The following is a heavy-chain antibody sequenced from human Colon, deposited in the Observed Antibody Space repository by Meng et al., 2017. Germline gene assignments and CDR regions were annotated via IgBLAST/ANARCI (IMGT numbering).Heavy chain of an antibody. CDR3: AAKLRGIYPFDY. J-gene: IGHJ4*02. Sequence: QVESEVRFLSLGGALKFSVSASGLHFTPCAMSLVRRAPGKGLEWVSDIDASGRDTFYAESVKGRFTISRDNSKDTLFLQMSSLRGEDTAIYYCAAKLRGIYPFDYWGQGTLVTVFS. CDR1: GLHFTPCA. V-gene: IGHV3-23*04. D-gene: IGHD3-16*01. CDR2: IDASGRDT.